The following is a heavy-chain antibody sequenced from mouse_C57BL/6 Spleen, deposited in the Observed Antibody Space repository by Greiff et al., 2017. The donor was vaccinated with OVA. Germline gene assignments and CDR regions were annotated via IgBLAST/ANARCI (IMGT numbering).Heavy chain of an antibody. CDR2: ISSGSSTI. V-gene: IGHV5-17*01. CDR3: ARPNRDWYFDV. CDR1: GFTFSDYG. J-gene: IGHJ1*03. Sequence: EVKVVESGGGLVKPGGSLKLSCAASGFTFSDYGMHWVRQAPEKGLEWVAYISSGSSTIYYADTVKGRFTISRDNAKNTLFLQMTSLRSEDTAMYYCARPNRDWYFDVWGTGTTVTVSS.